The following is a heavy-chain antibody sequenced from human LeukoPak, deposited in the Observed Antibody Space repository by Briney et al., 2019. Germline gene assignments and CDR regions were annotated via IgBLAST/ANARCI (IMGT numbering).Heavy chain of an antibody. CDR3: ARDQSSSSYEYYYGLDV. V-gene: IGHV1-69*04. CDR2: IVPVLALA. J-gene: IGHJ6*02. CDR1: GGTFTTYS. Sequence: GASVKVSCKASGGTFTTYSITWVRQAPGQGLEWMGRIVPVLALANCAQNFQGRVTITADKSTNTAYMELSSLRSEDTAVYYCARDQSSSSYEYYYGLDVWGQGTTVTVSS. D-gene: IGHD2-2*01.